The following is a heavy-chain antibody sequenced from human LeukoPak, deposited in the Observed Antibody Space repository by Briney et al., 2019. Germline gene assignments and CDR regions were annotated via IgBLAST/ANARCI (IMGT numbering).Heavy chain of an antibody. J-gene: IGHJ5*02. CDR2: IIPIFGTA. CDR1: AGTFSSYA. V-gene: IGHV1-69*01. CDR3: ARHSSYYDFWSGYYTSNWFDP. D-gene: IGHD3-3*01. Sequence: SVKVSCKASAGTFSSYAISWVRQAPGQGLEWMGGIIPIFGTANYAQKFQGRVTITADESTSTAYMELSSLRSEDTAVYYCARHSSYYDFWSGYYTSNWFDPWGQGTLVTVSS.